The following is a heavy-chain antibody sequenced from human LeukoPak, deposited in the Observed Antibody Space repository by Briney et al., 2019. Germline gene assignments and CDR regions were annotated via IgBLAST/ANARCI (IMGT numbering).Heavy chain of an antibody. CDR1: GFNFDNFW. J-gene: IGHJ4*02. CDR2: IREDGGKQ. D-gene: IGHD2-21*02. V-gene: IGHV3-7*01. Sequence: QSGGSLRLSRAASGFNFDNFWMSWVRQAPGKGLEWVANIREDGGKQNYVDSVKGRFTISRDNAKSSVYLQLNSLRADDTAIYYCAKDIPGGGDDYWGQGTLVTVSS. CDR3: AKDIPGGGDDY.